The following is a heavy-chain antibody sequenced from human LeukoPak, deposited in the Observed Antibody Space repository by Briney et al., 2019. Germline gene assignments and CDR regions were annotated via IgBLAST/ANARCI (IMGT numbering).Heavy chain of an antibody. J-gene: IGHJ4*02. CDR2: INPSGGST. CDR3: ARDGNLDY. D-gene: IGHD1-14*01. V-gene: IGHV1-46*01. CDR1: GGTFSSYA. Sequence: ASVKVSCKASGGTFSSYAISWVRQAPGQGLEWMGIINPSGGSTSYAQKFQGRVTMTRDTSTSTVYMELSSLRSEDTAVYYCARDGNLDYWGQGTLVTVSS.